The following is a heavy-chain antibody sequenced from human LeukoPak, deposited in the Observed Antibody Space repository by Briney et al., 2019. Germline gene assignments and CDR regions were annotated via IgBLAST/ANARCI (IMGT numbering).Heavy chain of an antibody. Sequence: SQTLSLTCTVSGGSTSSGDYYWSWIRQPPGKGLEWIGYIYYSGSTYFNPSLKSRVTISVDTSKNQFSLKLSSVTAADTAVYYCARAGNIAARPYYYYYYMDVWGKGTTVTVSS. D-gene: IGHD6-6*01. CDR1: GGSTSSGDYY. CDR3: ARAGNIAARPYYYYYYMDV. CDR2: IYYSGST. V-gene: IGHV4-30-4*08. J-gene: IGHJ6*03.